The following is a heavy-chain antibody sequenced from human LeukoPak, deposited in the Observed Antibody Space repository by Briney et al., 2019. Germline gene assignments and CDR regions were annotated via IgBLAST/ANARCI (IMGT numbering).Heavy chain of an antibody. J-gene: IGHJ4*02. CDR3: ARHDYAAAGFDY. D-gene: IGHD6-13*01. Sequence: SETLSLTCTVSGGSISSYYWSWIRQPPGKGLEWIGYIYYSGSTNYNPSLKSRVTISVDTSKNQFSLKLSSVTAADTAVYCCARHDYAAAGFDYWGQGTLVTVSS. CDR2: IYYSGST. V-gene: IGHV4-59*08. CDR1: GGSISSYY.